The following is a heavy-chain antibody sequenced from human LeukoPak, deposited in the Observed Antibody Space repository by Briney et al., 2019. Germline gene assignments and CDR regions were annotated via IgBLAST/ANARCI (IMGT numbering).Heavy chain of an antibody. V-gene: IGHV3-15*01. CDR3: TTARVGY. J-gene: IGHJ4*02. CDR1: GFTFTEAW. Sequence: GGSLRLSCAASGFTFTEAWMSWVCQAPGKGLEWVGRIKTKTDGETTDYAAPVKGRFTISRDDSKNTLYLQMNSLKTEDTAVYYCTTARVGYWGQGTLVTVSS. CDR2: IKTKTDGETT.